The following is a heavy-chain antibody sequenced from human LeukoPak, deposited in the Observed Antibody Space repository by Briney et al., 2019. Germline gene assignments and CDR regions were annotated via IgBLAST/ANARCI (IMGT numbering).Heavy chain of an antibody. J-gene: IGHJ5*02. V-gene: IGHV1-69*05. CDR1: GGTFSSYA. Sequence: SVKASCKASGGTFSSYAISWVRQAPGQGLGWMGGIIPIFGTANYAQKFQGRVTITTDESTSTAYMELSSLRSEDTAVYYCARGMAYSSSSGGWFDPWGQGTLVTVSS. CDR3: ARGMAYSSSSGGWFDP. D-gene: IGHD6-6*01. CDR2: IIPIFGTA.